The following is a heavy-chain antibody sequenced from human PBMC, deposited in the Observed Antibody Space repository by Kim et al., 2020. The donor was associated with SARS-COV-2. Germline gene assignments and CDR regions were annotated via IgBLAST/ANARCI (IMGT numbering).Heavy chain of an antibody. J-gene: IGHJ4*02. CDR2: GST. V-gene: IGHV3-23*01. CDR3: AKGRTTAFN. D-gene: IGHD1-1*01. Sequence: GSTYYADSVKGRFTISRDNSKNTLYLQMNSLRAEDTAVYYCAKGRTTAFNWGQGTLVTVSS.